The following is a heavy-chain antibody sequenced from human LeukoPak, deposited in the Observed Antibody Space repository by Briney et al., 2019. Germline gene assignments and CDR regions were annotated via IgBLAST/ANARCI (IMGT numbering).Heavy chain of an antibody. D-gene: IGHD6-13*01. CDR1: GFTFSNFA. CDR3: ARAPYSTTYFFDY. Sequence: GGSLRLSCAASGFTFSNFAMTWVRQAPGKGLEWVSSIVGSSSTYYADSLKGRFTISRDNAKNSLYLQMNSLRAEDTAVYYCARAPYSTTYFFDYWGQGALVTVSS. J-gene: IGHJ4*02. V-gene: IGHV3-21*01. CDR2: IVGSSST.